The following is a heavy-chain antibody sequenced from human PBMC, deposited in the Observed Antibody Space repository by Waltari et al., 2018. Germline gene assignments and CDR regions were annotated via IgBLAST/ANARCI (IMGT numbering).Heavy chain of an antibody. V-gene: IGHV4-39*07. Sequence: QLQLQESGPGLVKPSETLSLTCTVPGGSISSSSYYWGWIRQPQGKGLEWIGSIYYSGSTYYNPSLKSRVTISVDTSKNQFSLKLSSVTAADTAVYYCARHVHCGGDCYPWAFDIWGQGTMVTVSS. CDR2: IYYSGST. J-gene: IGHJ3*02. CDR1: GGSISSSSYY. CDR3: ARHVHCGGDCYPWAFDI. D-gene: IGHD2-21*02.